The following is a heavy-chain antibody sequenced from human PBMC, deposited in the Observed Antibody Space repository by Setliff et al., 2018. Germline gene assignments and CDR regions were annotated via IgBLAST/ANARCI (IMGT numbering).Heavy chain of an antibody. J-gene: IGHJ4*02. CDR2: IFYSGDT. V-gene: IGHV4-59*02. Sequence: SETLSLTCAVSGGSVTSHYWSWVRQPPGKGLEWIGFIFYSGDTNSNPSLKSRVTMSVDTSKNQFSLKLNSVTAADTATYYCARDRSYYASGSFTKWFDYWGQGALVTVSS. CDR1: GGSVTSHY. CDR3: ARDRSYYASGSFTKWFDY. D-gene: IGHD3-10*01.